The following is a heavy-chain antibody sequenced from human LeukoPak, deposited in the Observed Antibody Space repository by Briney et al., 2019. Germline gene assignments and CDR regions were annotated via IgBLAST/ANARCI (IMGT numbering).Heavy chain of an antibody. J-gene: IGHJ4*02. V-gene: IGHV1-18*01. CDR1: GYTFTSYG. CDR3: ARSPGSIAVAGTGDY. CDR2: ISAYNGNT. Sequence: ASMKVSCKTPGYTFTSYGISWVRQAPGQGLEWMGWISAYNGNTNYAQKLQGRVTMTTDTSTSTAYMELRSLRSDDTAVYYCARSPGSIAVAGTGDYWGQGTLVTVSS. D-gene: IGHD6-19*01.